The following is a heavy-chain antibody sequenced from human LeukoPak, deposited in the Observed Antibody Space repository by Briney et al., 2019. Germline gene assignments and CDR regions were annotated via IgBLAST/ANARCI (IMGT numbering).Heavy chain of an antibody. CDR3: SQGNWGDG. Sequence: QSGGSLRLSCAASGFTFATYDMTWVRQAPGKGLEWVSSITRGGDITYYADSVTGRFTISRDNSKNTVYLQMNSLRAEDTAVYYCSQGNWGDGWGQGTLVTVSS. D-gene: IGHD7-27*01. CDR1: GFTFATYD. J-gene: IGHJ4*02. V-gene: IGHV3-23*01. CDR2: ITRGGDIT.